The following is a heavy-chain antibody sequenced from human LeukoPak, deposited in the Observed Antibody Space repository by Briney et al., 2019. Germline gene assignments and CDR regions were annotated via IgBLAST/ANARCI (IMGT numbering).Heavy chain of an antibody. J-gene: IGHJ4*02. Sequence: GGSLRLSCAASGFTVSSNYMSWVRRAPGKGLEWVSVIYSGGSTYYADSVKGRFTISRDNSKNTLYLQMNSLRAEDAAVYYCARDQTVYFDYWGQGTLVTVSS. D-gene: IGHD2-2*01. CDR3: ARDQTVYFDY. CDR1: GFTVSSNY. V-gene: IGHV3-66*02. CDR2: IYSGGST.